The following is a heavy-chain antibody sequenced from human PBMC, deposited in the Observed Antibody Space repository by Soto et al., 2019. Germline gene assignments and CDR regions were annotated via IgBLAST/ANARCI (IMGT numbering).Heavy chain of an antibody. CDR2: ISGSGGST. CDR3: AKRIAAGGAADY. J-gene: IGHJ4*02. CDR1: GFTFSSYA. D-gene: IGHD6-25*01. Sequence: GGSLRLSCAASGFTFSSYAMSWVRRAPGKGLEWVSAISGSGGSTYYADSVKGRFTISRDNSKNTLYLQMNSLRAEDTAVYYCAKRIAAGGAADYWGQGTLVTVSS. V-gene: IGHV3-23*01.